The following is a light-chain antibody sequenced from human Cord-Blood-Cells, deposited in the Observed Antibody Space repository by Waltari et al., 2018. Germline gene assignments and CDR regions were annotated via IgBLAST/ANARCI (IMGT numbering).Light chain of an antibody. J-gene: IGKJ1*01. CDR2: LGS. CDR1: QSLRHSNGYNY. V-gene: IGKV2-28*01. CDR3: MQDLQSPRT. Sequence: EIVMTQSPLSLPFTPGERASISCRSSQSLRHSNGYNYLDWYLQNPGQAPQLLIYLGSNRATGIPDRFSGSGSGTDFTLKISRVEPEDVGVYYCMQDLQSPRTFGQGTKVEIK.